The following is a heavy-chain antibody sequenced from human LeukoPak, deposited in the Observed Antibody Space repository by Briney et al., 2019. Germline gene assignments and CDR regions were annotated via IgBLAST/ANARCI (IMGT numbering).Heavy chain of an antibody. Sequence: GGSLRLSYAASGFTFTSFWMSWVRLAPGKGLEWVANIKQDGSEKNYVDSVKGRFTISRDNAKNSMSLQMNSLRAEDTAVYYCTREGILAGVDYWGQGTLVTVSS. V-gene: IGHV3-7*01. CDR3: TREGILAGVDY. J-gene: IGHJ4*02. CDR2: IKQDGSEK. CDR1: GFTFTSFW. D-gene: IGHD6-13*01.